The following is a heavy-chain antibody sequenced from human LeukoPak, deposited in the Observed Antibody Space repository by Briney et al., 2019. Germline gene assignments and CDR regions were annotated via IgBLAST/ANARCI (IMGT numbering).Heavy chain of an antibody. J-gene: IGHJ4*02. CDR1: GFTFSSYA. CDR3: VKDKGYTYSYGDY. D-gene: IGHD5-18*01. V-gene: IGHV3-30*09. CDR2: ISYDGSNK. Sequence: GGSLRLSCAASGFTFSSYAMHWVRQAPGKGLEWVAVISYDGSNKYYADSVKGRFAISRDSATNTVFLQMNRLRAEDTALYYCVKDKGYTYSYGDYWGQGTLVIVSS.